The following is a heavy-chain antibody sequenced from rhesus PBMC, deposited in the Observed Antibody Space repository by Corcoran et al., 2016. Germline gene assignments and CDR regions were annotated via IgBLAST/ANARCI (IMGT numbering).Heavy chain of an antibody. D-gene: IGHD6-13*01. CDR1: GYSFTSYW. Sequence: EVQLVQSGTEGKRPGESLKISCKTSGYSFTSYWISWVCQMPGKGLGWWGAIEPVCSETQSSPSFPGQCTSSADESSNPAYQQWSSLKASATATDYCAKEGIAAHFDYGGQGGLVTVSS. V-gene: IGHV5-20*02. J-gene: IGHJ4*01. CDR3: AKEGIAAHFDY. CDR2: IEPVCSET.